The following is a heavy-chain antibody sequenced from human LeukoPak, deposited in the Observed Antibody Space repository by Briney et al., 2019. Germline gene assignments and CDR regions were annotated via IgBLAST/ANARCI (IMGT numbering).Heavy chain of an antibody. CDR3: ARSPITMVRGVIITSWFDP. J-gene: IGHJ5*02. Sequence: SQILSLTCTVSGGSISSGGYYWSWIRQHPGKGLEWIGYIYYSGSTYYNPSLKSRVTISVDTSKNQFSLKLSSVTAADTAVYYCARSPITMVRGVIITSWFDPWGQGTLVTVSS. CDR2: IYYSGST. CDR1: GGSISSGGYY. V-gene: IGHV4-31*03. D-gene: IGHD3-10*01.